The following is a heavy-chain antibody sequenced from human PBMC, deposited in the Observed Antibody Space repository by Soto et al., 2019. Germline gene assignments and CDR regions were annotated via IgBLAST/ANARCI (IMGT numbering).Heavy chain of an antibody. CDR1: GFTFSSYA. CDR3: AKHATYYYDSSGYHYYYYYGMDV. D-gene: IGHD3-22*01. V-gene: IGHV3-23*01. CDR2: ISGSGGST. Sequence: GGSLRLSCAASGFTFSSYAMSWVRQAPGKGLEWVSAISGSGGSTYYAESVKGRFTISRDNSKNTLYLQMNSLRAEDNAVYYCAKHATYYYDSSGYHYYYYYGMDVWGQGTTVTVSS. J-gene: IGHJ6*02.